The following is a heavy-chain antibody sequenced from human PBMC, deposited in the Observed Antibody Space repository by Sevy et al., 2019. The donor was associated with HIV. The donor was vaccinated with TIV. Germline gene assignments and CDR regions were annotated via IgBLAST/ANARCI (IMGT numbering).Heavy chain of an antibody. CDR1: GFTFSSYW. V-gene: IGHV3-7*03. J-gene: IGHJ6*02. Sequence: GGSLRLSCAASGFTFSSYWMSWVRQAPGKGLEWVANIKQDGSEKYYVDSVKGRFTISRDNAKNSLYLQMNSLRAEDTAVYYCARDSGYSSSWYYYYYGMDVWAKGPRSPSP. D-gene: IGHD6-13*01. CDR3: ARDSGYSSSWYYYYYGMDV. CDR2: IKQDGSEK.